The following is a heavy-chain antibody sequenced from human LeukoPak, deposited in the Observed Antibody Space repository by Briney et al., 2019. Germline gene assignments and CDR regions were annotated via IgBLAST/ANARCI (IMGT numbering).Heavy chain of an antibody. CDR2: IYYSGST. V-gene: IGHV4-61*01. J-gene: IGHJ4*02. Sequence: SETLSLTCSVSDYSISTGYYWSWIRQPPGKGLEWIGYIYYSGSTNYNPSLKSRVTLSVDTSKNQFSLKLSSVTAADTAVYYCARDDSSGWYDYWGQGTLVTVSS. CDR3: ARDDSSGWYDY. CDR1: DYSISTGYY. D-gene: IGHD6-19*01.